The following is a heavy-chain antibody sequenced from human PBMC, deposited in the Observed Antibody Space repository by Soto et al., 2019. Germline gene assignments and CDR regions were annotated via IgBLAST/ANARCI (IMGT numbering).Heavy chain of an antibody. CDR3: ARQIATRTNWFDP. D-gene: IGHD3-22*01. J-gene: IGHJ5*01. CDR2: VSAFNGKG. Sequence: QVQLVQSGTEVAKPGASVKVSCKTSGYPFVNYYINWVRQAPGQGLERMGWVSAFNGKGDYAQKFQGRVTMTTDTSTSTAYMELRSLRSDDTATYYCARQIATRTNWFDPWGQGTLVTVST. CDR1: GYPFVNYY. V-gene: IGHV1-18*04.